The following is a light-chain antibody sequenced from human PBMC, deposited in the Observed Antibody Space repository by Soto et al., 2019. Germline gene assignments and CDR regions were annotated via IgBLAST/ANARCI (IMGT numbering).Light chain of an antibody. J-gene: IGKJ1*01. CDR3: QQYGTSQWT. V-gene: IGKV3-20*01. CDR2: DAS. CDR1: QSVSSY. Sequence: DIVLTQSPGTLSLTPGKRATLSCRASQSVSSYLAWYQQKPGQAPRLLIYDASNRATGIPDRFSGSGSGTDFTLTISRLEPEDFAVYYCQQYGTSQWTFGQGTKVDIK.